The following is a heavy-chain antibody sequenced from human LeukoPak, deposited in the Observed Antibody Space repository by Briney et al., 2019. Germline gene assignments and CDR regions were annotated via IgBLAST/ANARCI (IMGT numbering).Heavy chain of an antibody. Sequence: GGSLRLSCAASGFTFCSYWMSWVRQAPGKGLEWVANIKQDGSEKDYLGCVKGRFTISRDNAKKSLYLQMNSLRAEDTAVYYCYVGPTDYWGQGTLVTVSS. J-gene: IGHJ4*02. D-gene: IGHD1-26*01. V-gene: IGHV3-7*01. CDR1: GFTFCSYW. CDR2: IKQDGSEK. CDR3: YVGPTDY.